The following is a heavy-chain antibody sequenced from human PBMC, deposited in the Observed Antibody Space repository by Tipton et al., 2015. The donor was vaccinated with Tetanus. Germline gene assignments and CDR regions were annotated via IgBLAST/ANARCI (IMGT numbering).Heavy chain of an antibody. CDR2: INHSGNT. Sequence: TLSLTCTVSGDSLSNGDYYWSWIRQAPGKGLEWIGEINHSGNTNHNPSLKSRVTLSVDTSKNQFSLKLNSVTAADTAMYYCARDHGITWGGMGYYYGMDVWGQGTTVTVSS. CDR1: GDSLSNGDYY. V-gene: IGHV4-30-4*08. D-gene: IGHD3-16*01. CDR3: ARDHGITWGGMGYYYGMDV. J-gene: IGHJ6*02.